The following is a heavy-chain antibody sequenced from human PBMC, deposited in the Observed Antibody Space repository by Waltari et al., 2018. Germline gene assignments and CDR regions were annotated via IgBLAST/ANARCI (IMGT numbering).Heavy chain of an antibody. D-gene: IGHD4-17*01. CDR2: IYSCGST. V-gene: IGHV3-53*01. CDR3: ARVHTVTTYIGY. Sequence: EVQLVESGGGLLQHGGSLRLSCAASAFAVISNYMSWVRQAPGQGLEWVSVIYSCGSTYYADSVKGRFTISRDIAKNTLYLQMNSLSAEDTDVYFCARVHTVTTYIGYWGQGTLVTVSS. CDR1: AFAVISNY. J-gene: IGHJ4*02.